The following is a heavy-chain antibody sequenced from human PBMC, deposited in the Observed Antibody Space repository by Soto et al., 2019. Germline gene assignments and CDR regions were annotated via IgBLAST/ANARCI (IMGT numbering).Heavy chain of an antibody. V-gene: IGHV1-69*01. CDR1: GGTFSSYA. CDR3: ASSGDVDTAMVRYYYYYYGMDV. CDR2: IIPIFGTA. D-gene: IGHD5-18*01. J-gene: IGHJ6*02. Sequence: QVQLVQSGAEVKKPGSSVKVSCKASGGTFSSYAISWVRQAPGQGLEWMGGIIPIFGTANYAQKFQGRVTITADESTSTAYMELSSLRSEDTAVYYCASSGDVDTAMVRYYYYYYGMDVWGQGTTVTVSS.